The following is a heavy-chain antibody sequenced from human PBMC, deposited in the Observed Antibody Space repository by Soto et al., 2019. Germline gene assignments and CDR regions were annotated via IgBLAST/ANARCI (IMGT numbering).Heavy chain of an antibody. CDR3: ARGGDYYDSSGYSRFDY. Sequence: QVQLVESGGGVVQPGRSLRLSCAASGFTFSSYGMHWVRQAPGKGLEWVAVIWYDGSNKYYADSVKGRFTISRDNSKNTLYLQMNSLRAEDTAVYYCARGGDYYDSSGYSRFDYWGQGTLVTVSS. D-gene: IGHD3-22*01. J-gene: IGHJ4*02. V-gene: IGHV3-33*01. CDR1: GFTFSSYG. CDR2: IWYDGSNK.